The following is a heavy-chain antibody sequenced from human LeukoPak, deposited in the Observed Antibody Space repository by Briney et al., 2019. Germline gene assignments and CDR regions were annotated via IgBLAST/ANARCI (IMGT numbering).Heavy chain of an antibody. D-gene: IGHD6-6*01. J-gene: IGHJ5*02. CDR2: MNPNSGNT. Sequence: ASVKVSCKASGYTFTGYYMHWVRQAPGQGLEWMGWMNPNSGNTGYAQKFQGRVTMTRNTSISTAYMELSSLRSEDTAVYYCAREAYSSSKRPFDPWGQGTLVTVSS. V-gene: IGHV1-8*02. CDR1: GYTFTGYY. CDR3: AREAYSSSKRPFDP.